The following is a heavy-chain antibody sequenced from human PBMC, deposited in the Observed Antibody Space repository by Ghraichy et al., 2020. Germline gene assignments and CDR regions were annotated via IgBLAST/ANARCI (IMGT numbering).Heavy chain of an antibody. CDR3: ARDQYSGYDYGGILRGLYYYYGMDV. Sequence: ASVKVSCKASGYTFTSYGISWVRQAPGQGLEWMGWISAYNGNTNYAQKLQGRVTMTTDTSTSTAYMELRSLRSDDTAVYYCARDQYSGYDYGGILRGLYYYYGMDVWGKGTTVTVSS. V-gene: IGHV1-18*04. J-gene: IGHJ6*04. D-gene: IGHD5-12*01. CDR1: GYTFTSYG. CDR2: ISAYNGNT.